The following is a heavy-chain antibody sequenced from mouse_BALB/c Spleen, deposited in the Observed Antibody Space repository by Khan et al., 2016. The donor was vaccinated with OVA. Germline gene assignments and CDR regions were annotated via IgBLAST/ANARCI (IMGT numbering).Heavy chain of an antibody. J-gene: IGHJ3*01. CDR1: GFSLPNYS. CDR2: IWSAGST. D-gene: IGHD2-4*01. V-gene: IGHV2-2*02. CDR3: ARRGYDYGRGALFAY. Sequence: VQLQESGPGLVQPSQSLSITCTVSGFSLPNYSVHWVRQSPGKGLEWLGVIWSAGSTDYHEAFISRLTISKDNSRSQVFFKMNNLQPNDTAIYYCARRGYDYGRGALFAYWGQGTLVTVSA.